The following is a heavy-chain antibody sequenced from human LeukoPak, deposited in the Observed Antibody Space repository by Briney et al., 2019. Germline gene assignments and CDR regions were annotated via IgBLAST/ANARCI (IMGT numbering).Heavy chain of an antibody. D-gene: IGHD6-19*01. J-gene: IGHJ4*02. Sequence: GASVNVSRKASGYDFTSVGITWVRRAPGQGLEWMGWISPYNGNTRYAQKFQGRVAMTTDTSTTTDYMELKGLRFNDTAVYYCARAGPGSGWYFDYWGQGTLVTVSS. CDR3: ARAGPGSGWYFDY. CDR1: GYDFTSVG. CDR2: ISPYNGNT. V-gene: IGHV1-18*01.